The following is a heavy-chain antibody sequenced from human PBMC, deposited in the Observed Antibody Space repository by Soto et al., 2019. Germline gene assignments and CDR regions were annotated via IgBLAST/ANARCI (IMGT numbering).Heavy chain of an antibody. CDR1: GFTFSDYY. Sequence: QVQLVESGGGLVKPGGSLRLSCAVSGFTFSDYYMTWIRQAPGKGLEWVAYMSSSTSHTNYADSVKARFTISRHNAKNSMFLQMNILRVEDTAVYYCARGRGASADSFDFWFQGTLVTVSS. CDR2: MSSSTSHT. D-gene: IGHD1-26*01. V-gene: IGHV3-11*05. J-gene: IGHJ4*02. CDR3: ARGRGASADSFDF.